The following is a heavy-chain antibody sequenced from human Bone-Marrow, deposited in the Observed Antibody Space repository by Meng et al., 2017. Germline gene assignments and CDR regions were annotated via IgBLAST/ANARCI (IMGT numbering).Heavy chain of an antibody. D-gene: IGHD3-22*01. J-gene: IGHJ3*02. Sequence: GESLKISCAASGFTFSNAWMSWVRQAPGKGLEWVANIKQDGSEKYYVDSVKGRFTISRDNAKNSLYLQMNSLRAEDTAVYYCAREQYYYDSSGYFGAFDIWGQGTMVTVSS. CDR3: AREQYYYDSSGYFGAFDI. CDR1: GFTFSNAW. CDR2: IKQDGSEK. V-gene: IGHV3-7*01.